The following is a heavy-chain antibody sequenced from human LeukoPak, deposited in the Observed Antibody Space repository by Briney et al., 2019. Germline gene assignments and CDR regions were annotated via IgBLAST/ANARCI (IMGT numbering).Heavy chain of an antibody. CDR2: INHSGST. Sequence: SETLSLTCAVYGGSFSGYYWSWIRQPPGKGLEWIGEINHSGSTNYNPSLKSRVTISVDTSKNQFSLKLSSVTAADTAVYYCARAGRVTIFRVVIDYYYGMDVWGQGTTVTVSS. V-gene: IGHV4-34*01. CDR1: GGSFSGYY. D-gene: IGHD3-3*01. CDR3: ARAGRVTIFRVVIDYYYGMDV. J-gene: IGHJ6*02.